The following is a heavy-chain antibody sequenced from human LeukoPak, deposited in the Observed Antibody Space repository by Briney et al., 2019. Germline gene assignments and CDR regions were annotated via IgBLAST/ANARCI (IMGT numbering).Heavy chain of an antibody. CDR1: GYTFINYG. D-gene: IGHD3-22*01. V-gene: IGHV1-18*01. CDR2: ISNYNGNT. CDR3: ARADYYYDSSGYYWFDP. Sequence: GASVNVSYTPSGYTFINYGITWVRQAPGQGLEWRGWISNYNGNTNYAQKFQGRVTMTTDTSTTTAYMELRSLRSDDTAVYYCARADYYYDSSGYYWFDPWGQGTLVTVSS. J-gene: IGHJ5*02.